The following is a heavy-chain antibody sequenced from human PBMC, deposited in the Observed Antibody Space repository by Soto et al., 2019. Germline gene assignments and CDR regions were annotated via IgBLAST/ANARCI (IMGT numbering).Heavy chain of an antibody. V-gene: IGHV3-7*05. CDR2: IKQDGSEK. Sequence: EVQLVESGGGLVQPGGSLRLSCAASGFTFSIYWMGWVRQAPGKGLEWVANIKQDGSEKYYVDSVKGRFTISRENAKKSLYLQMNSLIAEDTAVYYWARTRGMDVWGQGATVTVSS. J-gene: IGHJ6*02. CDR1: GFTFSIYW. CDR3: ARTRGMDV.